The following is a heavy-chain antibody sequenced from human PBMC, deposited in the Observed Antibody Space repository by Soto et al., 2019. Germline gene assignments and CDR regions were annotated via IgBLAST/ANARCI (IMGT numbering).Heavy chain of an antibody. CDR2: IYYSGST. CDR3: ARDQVATGAFDI. D-gene: IGHD1-26*01. CDR1: GGSISSGGYY. Sequence: QVQLQESGPGLVKPSQTLSLTCTVSGGSISSGGYYWSWIRQHPGKGLEWIGYIYYSGSTYYNPSLKSRVTIAVDTSKNRFSLKLSSVTAADTAVYYCARDQVATGAFDIWGQGTMVTVSS. V-gene: IGHV4-31*03. J-gene: IGHJ3*02.